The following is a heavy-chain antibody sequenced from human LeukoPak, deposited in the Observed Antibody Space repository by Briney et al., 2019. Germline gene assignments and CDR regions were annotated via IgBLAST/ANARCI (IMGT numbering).Heavy chain of an antibody. Sequence: ASVKVSCKASGYTFTAYYMHWVRQAPGNGLDWMGWINPDSGDTSYAQKFQGRVTMTRDTSITTAYMELSRLTSDDTTVYFCARGGKSQWDPFDYWGQGTLVTVFS. CDR2: INPDSGDT. V-gene: IGHV1-2*02. CDR1: GYTFTAYY. J-gene: IGHJ4*02. D-gene: IGHD1-26*01. CDR3: ARGGKSQWDPFDY.